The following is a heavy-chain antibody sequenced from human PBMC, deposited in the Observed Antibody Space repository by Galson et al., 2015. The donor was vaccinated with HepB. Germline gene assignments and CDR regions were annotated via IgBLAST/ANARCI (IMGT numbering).Heavy chain of an antibody. CDR3: ATPALRGTALGY. D-gene: IGHD1-1*01. V-gene: IGHV1-24*01. Sequence: SVKVSCKVSGYTLTELSMHWVRQAPGKGLEWMGGFDPEDGETIYAQKFQGRATMTEDTSTDTAYMELSSLRSEDTAVYYCATPALRGTALGYWGQGTLVTVSS. CDR2: FDPEDGET. J-gene: IGHJ4*02. CDR1: GYTLTELS.